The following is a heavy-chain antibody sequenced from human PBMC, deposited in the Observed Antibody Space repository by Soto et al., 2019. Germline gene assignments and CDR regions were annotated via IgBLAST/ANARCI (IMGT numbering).Heavy chain of an antibody. CDR2: ISGSGGST. D-gene: IGHD3-3*01. CDR1: GFTFSSYA. V-gene: IGHV3-23*01. CDR3: AKTLLEFRRFLEWQQQYYYYYMDV. Sequence: GGSLRLSCAASGFTFSSYAMSWVRQAPGKGLEWVSAISGSGGSTYYADSVKGRFTISRDNSKNTLYLQMNSLRAEDTAVYYCAKTLLEFRRFLEWQQQYYYYYMDVWGKGTTVTVSS. J-gene: IGHJ6*03.